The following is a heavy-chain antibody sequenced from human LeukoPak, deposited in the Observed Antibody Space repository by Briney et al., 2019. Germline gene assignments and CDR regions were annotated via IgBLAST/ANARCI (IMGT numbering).Heavy chain of an antibody. CDR3: ARGPAYDFWSGYYLYSVAVVAFDI. J-gene: IGHJ3*02. D-gene: IGHD3-3*01. CDR1: GGSISSYY. CDR2: IYTSGST. Sequence: SETLSLTCTVSGGSISSYYWSWIRQPAGKGLEWIGRIYTSGSTNYNPSLKSRATMSVDTSKNQFSLKLSSVTAADTAVYYCARGPAYDFWSGYYLYSVAVVAFDIWGQGTMVTVSS. V-gene: IGHV4-4*07.